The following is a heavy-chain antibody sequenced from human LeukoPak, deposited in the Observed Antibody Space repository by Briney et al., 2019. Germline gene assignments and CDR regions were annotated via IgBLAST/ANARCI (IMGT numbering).Heavy chain of an antibody. V-gene: IGHV1-69*04. Sequence: GASVKVSCKASGGTFSSYAISWVRQAPGQGLEWMGRIIPILGITNYAQKFQGRVTITADKSTSTAYMELSSLRSEDTAVYYCASASMVRGGWGQGTLVTVSS. CDR2: IIPILGIT. J-gene: IGHJ4*02. D-gene: IGHD3-10*01. CDR3: ASASMVRGG. CDR1: GGTFSSYA.